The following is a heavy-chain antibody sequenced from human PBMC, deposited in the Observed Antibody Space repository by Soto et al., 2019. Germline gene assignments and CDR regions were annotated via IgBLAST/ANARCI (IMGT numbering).Heavy chain of an antibody. D-gene: IGHD6-25*01. CDR1: GFTFSSYA. CDR2: ISYDGSSQ. J-gene: IGHJ4*02. CDR3: ARGSSGFFDY. V-gene: IGHV3-30-3*01. Sequence: QVPLVESGGGVVQPGRSLRLSCAAYGFTFSSYAMHWVRQAPGKGLEWVAVISYDGSSQYYADSVKGRFTISRDNSKNTLYLQMNSLRAEDTAVYYCARGSSGFFDYWGQGTLVTVSS.